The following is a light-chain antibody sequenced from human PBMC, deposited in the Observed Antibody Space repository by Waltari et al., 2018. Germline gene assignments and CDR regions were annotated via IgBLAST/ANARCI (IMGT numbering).Light chain of an antibody. J-gene: IGKJ2*01. CDR1: QSLLYPPNNTND. V-gene: IGKV4-1*01. Sequence: EIVMTQSPESLAVSLGETATITCTSSQSLLYPPNNTNDLAWYPQKPGQPPRLLIYWASSRDSGVPDRFSGSGSGTDFTLTISSLQAEDVAVYYCQQYFDNPRTFGQGTRLEIK. CDR3: QQYFDNPRT. CDR2: WAS.